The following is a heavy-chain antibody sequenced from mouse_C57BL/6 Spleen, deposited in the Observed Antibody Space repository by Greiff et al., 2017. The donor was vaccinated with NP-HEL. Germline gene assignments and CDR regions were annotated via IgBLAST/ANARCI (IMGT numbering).Heavy chain of an antibody. CDR1: GYTFTDYY. CDR3: ARGLGRVYFDY. V-gene: IGHV1-75*01. Sequence: VQLQQSGPELVKPGASVKISCKASGYTFTDYYINWVKQRPGQGLEWIGWIFPGSGSTYYNEKFKGKATLTVDKSSSTAYMWLSSLTSEDSAVYFCARGLGRVYFDYWGQGTTLTVSS. CDR2: IFPGSGST. D-gene: IGHD4-1*01. J-gene: IGHJ2*01.